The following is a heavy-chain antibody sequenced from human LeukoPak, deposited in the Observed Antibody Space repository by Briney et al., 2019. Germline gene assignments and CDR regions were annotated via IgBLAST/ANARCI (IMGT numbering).Heavy chain of an antibody. Sequence: PGGSLRLSCAASGFSFSTDTVNWVRQARGKGLEWVSSISSSSTYIYYTDSVKGRFAISRDNARNAVYLQMNSLRTEDTGVYYCASRPGDFIDRSVYYSFWGQGTLVTVSS. CDR2: ISSSSTYI. J-gene: IGHJ4*02. D-gene: IGHD3-22*01. V-gene: IGHV3-21*01. CDR3: ASRPGDFIDRSVYYSF. CDR1: GFSFSTDT.